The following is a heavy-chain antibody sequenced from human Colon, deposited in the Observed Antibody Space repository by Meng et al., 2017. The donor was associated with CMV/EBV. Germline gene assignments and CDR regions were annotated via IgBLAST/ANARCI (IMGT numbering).Heavy chain of an antibody. CDR3: AGAPRSGSHAVSYSMNV. CDR2: VIPILDIT. Sequence: SVKVSCKASGYTFTSYDINWVRQAPGQGLEWMGRVIPILDITNFAQKFQGRISITADKSTNTVYMELSSLRSEDTAVYYCAGAPRSGSHAVSYSMNVWGQGTTVTVSS. V-gene: IGHV1-69*04. CDR1: GYTFTSYD. D-gene: IGHD1-26*01. J-gene: IGHJ6*02.